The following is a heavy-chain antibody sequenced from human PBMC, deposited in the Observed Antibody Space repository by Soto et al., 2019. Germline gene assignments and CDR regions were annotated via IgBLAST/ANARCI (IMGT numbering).Heavy chain of an antibody. V-gene: IGHV3-74*01. J-gene: IGHJ6*03. CDR2: INSDGSST. CDR3: ARDLYSLGYCSGGSCYEPYYYYMDV. D-gene: IGHD2-15*01. CDR1: GFTFSSYW. Sequence: GGSLRLSCAASGFTFSSYWMHWVRQAPGKGLVWVSRINSDGSSTSYADSVKGRFTISRDNAKNTLYLQMNSLRAEDTAVYYCARDLYSLGYCSGGSCYEPYYYYMDVWGKGTTVTVSS.